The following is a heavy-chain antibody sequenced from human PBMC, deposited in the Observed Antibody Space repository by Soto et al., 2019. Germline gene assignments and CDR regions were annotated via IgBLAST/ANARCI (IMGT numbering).Heavy chain of an antibody. D-gene: IGHD2-15*01. J-gene: IGHJ6*03. CDR2: ISAYNGNT. CDR3: ASGFLGYCSGGSCYGGHYYMDV. V-gene: IGHV1-18*01. Sequence: QVQLVQSGAEVKKPGASVKVSCKASGYTFTSYGISWVRQAPGQGLEWMGWISAYNGNTNYAQKLQGRVTMTTDTSTSTAYMELGSLRSDDTAVYYCASGFLGYCSGGSCYGGHYYMDVWGKGTTVTVSS. CDR1: GYTFTSYG.